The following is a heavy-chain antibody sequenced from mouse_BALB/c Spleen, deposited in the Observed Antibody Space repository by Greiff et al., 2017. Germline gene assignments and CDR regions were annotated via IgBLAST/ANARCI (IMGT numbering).Heavy chain of an antibody. CDR1: GYSFTSYW. CDR3: TTVVEGYWYFDV. Sequence: EVQLQQSGTVLARPGASVKMSCKASGYSFTSYWMHWVKQRPGQGLEWIGAIYPGNSDTSYNQKFKGKAKLTAVTSASTAYMELSSLTNEDSAVYYCTTVVEGYWYFDVWGAGTTVTVSS. V-gene: IGHV1-5*01. J-gene: IGHJ1*01. D-gene: IGHD1-1*01. CDR2: IYPGNSDT.